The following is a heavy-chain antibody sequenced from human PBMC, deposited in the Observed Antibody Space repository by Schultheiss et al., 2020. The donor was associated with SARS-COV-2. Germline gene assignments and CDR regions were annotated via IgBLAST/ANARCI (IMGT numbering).Heavy chain of an antibody. V-gene: IGHV2-5*08. CDR2: IYWDDDK. CDR1: GGSISSSNW. Sequence: TLSLTCTVSGGSISSSNWWSWVRQPPGKALEWLALIYWDDDKRYSPSLKNRLTITKDTSKNQVVLTMTNMDPVDTATYYCARRPLSVFAYWGQGALVTVSS. D-gene: IGHD2/OR15-2a*01. J-gene: IGHJ4*02. CDR3: ARRPLSVFAY.